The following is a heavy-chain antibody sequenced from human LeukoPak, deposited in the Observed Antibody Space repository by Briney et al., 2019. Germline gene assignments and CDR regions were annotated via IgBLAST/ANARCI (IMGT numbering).Heavy chain of an antibody. D-gene: IGHD5-12*01. J-gene: IGHJ4*02. CDR1: GFTFSSYA. Sequence: GGSLRLSCAASGFTFSSYAMSWVRQAPGKGLEWVSAISGSGGSTYYADFVKGRFTISRDNSKNTLYLQMNSLRAEDTAVYYCANVEMATITGTDYWGQGTLVTVSS. CDR3: ANVEMATITGTDY. V-gene: IGHV3-23*01. CDR2: ISGSGGST.